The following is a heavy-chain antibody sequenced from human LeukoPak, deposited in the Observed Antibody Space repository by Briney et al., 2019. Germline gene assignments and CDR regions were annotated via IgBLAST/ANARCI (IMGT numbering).Heavy chain of an antibody. Sequence: SETLSLTCTVSGGSVSSNDYYWGWIRQPPGRGLEWIGTIHYSGSTYYKASLKSRVTISLDTSKNQFSLKLSSVTAADTAVYYCARVSEGYGGNSAFDFWGQGTLATVSS. J-gene: IGHJ4*02. CDR2: IHYSGST. V-gene: IGHV4-39*07. CDR3: ARVSEGYGGNSAFDF. D-gene: IGHD4-23*01. CDR1: GGSVSSNDYY.